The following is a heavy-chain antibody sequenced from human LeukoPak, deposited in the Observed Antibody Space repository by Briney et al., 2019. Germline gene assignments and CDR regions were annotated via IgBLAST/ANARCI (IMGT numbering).Heavy chain of an antibody. D-gene: IGHD3/OR15-3a*01. V-gene: IGHV4-59*13. CDR3: ARDGTGDGQASYFDF. CDR2: ISYSAST. Sequence: SDTVTLICSVWGRLMSSSYWLWLRQPRGEAVEGLGYISYSASTKYNPSLKGRVTRSLGTSRNQFSLKLSPVTAADTAVYYCARDGTGDGQASYFDFWGQGTLVTVSS. J-gene: IGHJ4*02. CDR1: GRLMSSSY.